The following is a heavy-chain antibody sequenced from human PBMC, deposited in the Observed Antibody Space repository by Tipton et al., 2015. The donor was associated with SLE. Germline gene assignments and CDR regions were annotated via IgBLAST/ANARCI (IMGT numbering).Heavy chain of an antibody. D-gene: IGHD4-17*01. CDR1: GGSFSGYY. Sequence: LRLSCAVYGGSFSGYYWSWIRQPPGKGLEWIGGINHSGSTNYNPSLKSRVTISVDTSKNQFSLKLSSVTAADTAVYYCARGAFKYGLLYGDYPRYFDYWGQGTLVTVSS. CDR2: INHSGST. CDR3: ARGAFKYGLLYGDYPRYFDY. V-gene: IGHV4-34*01. J-gene: IGHJ4*02.